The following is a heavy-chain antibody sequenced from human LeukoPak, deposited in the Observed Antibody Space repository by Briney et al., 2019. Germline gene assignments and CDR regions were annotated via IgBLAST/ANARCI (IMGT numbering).Heavy chain of an antibody. D-gene: IGHD3-3*01. J-gene: IGHJ6*03. CDR1: GGTFSSYA. Sequence: SVKVSCKASGGTFSSYAISWVRQAPGQGLEWMGGIIPIFGTANYAQKFQGRVTITADESTSTDYMELSSLRSEDTAVYYCARGPTSPYPVLRFLESLWKSYYYMDVWGKGTTVTVSS. V-gene: IGHV1-69*13. CDR2: IIPIFGTA. CDR3: ARGPTSPYPVLRFLESLWKSYYYMDV.